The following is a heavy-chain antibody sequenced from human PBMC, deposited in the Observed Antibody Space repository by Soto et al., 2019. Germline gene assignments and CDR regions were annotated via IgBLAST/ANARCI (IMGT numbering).Heavy chain of an antibody. CDR2: INPSGGST. Sequence: GASVKVSCKASGYTFTSYYMHWVRQAPGQGLEWMGIINPSGGSTSYAQKFQGRVTMTRDTSTSTVYMELSSLRSEDTAVYYCAGQIGYCSSTSCYTYYYYGMDVWGQGTTVTVYS. D-gene: IGHD2-2*02. CDR3: AGQIGYCSSTSCYTYYYYGMDV. V-gene: IGHV1-46*01. CDR1: GYTFTSYY. J-gene: IGHJ6*02.